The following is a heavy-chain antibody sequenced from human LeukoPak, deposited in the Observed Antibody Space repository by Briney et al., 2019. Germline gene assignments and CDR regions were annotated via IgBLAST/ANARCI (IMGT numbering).Heavy chain of an antibody. J-gene: IGHJ4*02. CDR2: ISYDGSNK. CDR3: PSSGY. Sequence: GRSLRLSCAASGFTFSSYAMHWVRQAPGKGLEWVAVISYDGSNKYYADSVKGRFTISRDNSKNTLYLQMNSLRAEDTAVYYCPSSGYWGQGTLVTVSS. CDR1: GFTFSSYA. V-gene: IGHV3-30-3*01. D-gene: IGHD2-15*01.